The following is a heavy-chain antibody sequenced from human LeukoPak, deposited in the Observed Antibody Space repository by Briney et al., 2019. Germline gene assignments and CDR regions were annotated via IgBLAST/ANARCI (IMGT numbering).Heavy chain of an antibody. V-gene: IGHV3-48*04. CDR1: GFTFSTFS. Sequence: LPGGSLRLSCAASGFTFSTFSMNWVRQAPGKGPEWVSYISSSSSTTYYADSVKGRFAISRDNAKNSLYLQMNSLRAEDTAVYYCARDFGVVPAATPFDPWGQGTLVTVSS. D-gene: IGHD2-2*01. CDR3: ARDFGVVPAATPFDP. J-gene: IGHJ5*02. CDR2: ISSSSSTT.